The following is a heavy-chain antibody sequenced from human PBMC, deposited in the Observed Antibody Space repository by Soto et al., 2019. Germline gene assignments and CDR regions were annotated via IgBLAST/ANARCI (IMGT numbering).Heavy chain of an antibody. CDR3: ARGGIVVVPAASWFDP. D-gene: IGHD2-2*01. V-gene: IGHV1-3*01. CDR2: INAGTGNT. CDR1: GYTFTSYA. Sequence: ASVKVSCKASGYTFTSYAMHWVRQAPGQRLEWMGWINAGTGNTKYSQKFQGRVTITRDTSASTAYMELSSLRSEDTAVYYCARGGIVVVPAASWFDPWGQGTLVTVSS. J-gene: IGHJ5*02.